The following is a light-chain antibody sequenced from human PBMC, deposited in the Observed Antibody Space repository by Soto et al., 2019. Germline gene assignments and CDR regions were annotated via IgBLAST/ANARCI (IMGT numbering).Light chain of an antibody. J-gene: IGKJ1*01. CDR3: QEYNSAPWT. V-gene: IGKV1-27*01. CDR1: QGISNY. CDR2: AAS. Sequence: DIQMTQSPSSLSASVGDRVTITCRASQGISNYLAWYQQKPWKVPKLLIYAASTLQSGVPSRFSGSGSGTDVTLTISSLLPEDVATYYCQEYNSAPWTFGQGTKVYIK.